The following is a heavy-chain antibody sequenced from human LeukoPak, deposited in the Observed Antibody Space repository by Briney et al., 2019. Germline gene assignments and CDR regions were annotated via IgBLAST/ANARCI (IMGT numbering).Heavy chain of an antibody. D-gene: IGHD6-19*01. CDR3: ARRALSYSSGWRYGMDV. CDR1: GFTFSSYA. V-gene: IGHV3-23*01. J-gene: IGHJ6*02. CDR2: ISGSGGNT. Sequence: GGSLRLSCAASGFTFSSYAMTWVRQAPGKGLEWVSGISGSGGNTYYTDSVKGRFTISRDNSKNTLFLQMNSLRAEDTAVYYCARRALSYSSGWRYGMDVWGQGTTVTVSS.